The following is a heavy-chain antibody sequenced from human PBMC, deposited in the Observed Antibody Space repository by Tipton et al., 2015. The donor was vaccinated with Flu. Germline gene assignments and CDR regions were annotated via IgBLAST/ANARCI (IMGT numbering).Heavy chain of an antibody. D-gene: IGHD4-11*01. V-gene: IGHV4-38-2*01. CDR3: ARRGYSNYVSDPKSWFDP. Sequence: TLSLTCSVSGDSIGYPYFWGWIRQAPGKGLEWIGNIHRSGNGYYNPSLKSRVTMSVDSSKNQFSLRLTSVTAADTAVYYCARRGYSNYVSDPKSWFDPWGQGILVTVSS. CDR2: IHRSGNG. J-gene: IGHJ5*02. CDR1: GDSIGYPYF.